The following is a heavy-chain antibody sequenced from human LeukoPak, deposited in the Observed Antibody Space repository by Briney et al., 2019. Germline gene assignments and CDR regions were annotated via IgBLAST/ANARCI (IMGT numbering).Heavy chain of an antibody. D-gene: IGHD2-2*01. CDR3: ARDRPHYCSSTSCYGETDY. J-gene: IGHJ4*02. V-gene: IGHV3-7*01. CDR2: IKQDGSEK. Sequence: GGSLRLSCVASGFTFSSYWMSWVRQAPGKGLEWVANIKQDGSEKYYVDSVKGRFAISRDNAKNSLYLQMNSLRAEDTAVYYCARDRPHYCSSTSCYGETDYWGQGTLVTVSS. CDR1: GFTFSSYW.